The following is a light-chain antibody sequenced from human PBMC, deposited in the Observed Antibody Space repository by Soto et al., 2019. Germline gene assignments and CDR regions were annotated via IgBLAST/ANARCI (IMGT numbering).Light chain of an antibody. J-gene: IGKJ1*01. Sequence: IGVTQSAVTLSLSPGERATLSCRTSQSINSTYLAWYQQKPGQAPRLLIYGAASRATGFPDRFSGSGSGTDFTLTISRLEPEDFAVYFCQQYVTSPAWTFGQGTKV. CDR3: QQYVTSPAWT. CDR1: QSINSTY. CDR2: GAA. V-gene: IGKV3-20*01.